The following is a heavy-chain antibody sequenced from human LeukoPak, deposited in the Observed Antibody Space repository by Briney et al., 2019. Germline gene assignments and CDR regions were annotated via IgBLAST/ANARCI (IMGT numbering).Heavy chain of an antibody. CDR1: GFTFSSYG. CDR2: ISYDGSNK. J-gene: IGHJ4*02. CDR3: AKGRGYYYDSSGYYYVGNYFDY. V-gene: IGHV3-30*18. Sequence: PGGSLTLSCAASGFTFSSYGMHWVRQAPGKGLEWVAVISYDGSNKYYADSVKGRFTISRDNSKNTLYLQMNSLRAEDTAVYYCAKGRGYYYDSSGYYYVGNYFDYWGQGTLVTVSS. D-gene: IGHD3-22*01.